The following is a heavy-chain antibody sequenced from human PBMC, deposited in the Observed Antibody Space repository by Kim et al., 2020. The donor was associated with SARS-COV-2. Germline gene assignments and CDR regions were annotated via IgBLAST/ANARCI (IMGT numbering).Heavy chain of an antibody. V-gene: IGHV5-51*01. D-gene: IGHD3-22*01. CDR3: ARRGYYDSSGYPDY. Sequence: SPAFQGQVTISADKSISTAYLQWSSLKASDTAMYYCARRGYYDSSGYPDYWGQGTLVTVSS. J-gene: IGHJ4*02.